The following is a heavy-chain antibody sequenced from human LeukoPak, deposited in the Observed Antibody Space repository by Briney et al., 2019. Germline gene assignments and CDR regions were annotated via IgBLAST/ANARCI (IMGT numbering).Heavy chain of an antibody. CDR2: IYSGGGT. CDR1: GFTVSSNY. J-gene: IGHJ3*02. Sequence: GGSLRLSYAASGFTVSSNYMSWVRRAPGKGLEWVSVIYSGGGTYYADSVKGRFTISRDNSKNTLYLQMNSLRAEDTAVYYCAREFRDAFDIWGQGTRVTVSS. D-gene: IGHD3-10*01. V-gene: IGHV3-53*01. CDR3: AREFRDAFDI.